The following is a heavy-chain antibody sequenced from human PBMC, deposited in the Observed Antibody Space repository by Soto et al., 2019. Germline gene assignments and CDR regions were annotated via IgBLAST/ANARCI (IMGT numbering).Heavy chain of an antibody. Sequence: ESLKISCKGSGYSFTSYWISWVRQMPGKGLEWMGRIDPSDSYTNYSPSFQGHVTISADKSISTAYLQWSSLKASDTAMYYCATRLRVGATTHYYYYGMDAWGQGTTVTVSS. D-gene: IGHD1-26*01. CDR3: ATRLRVGATTHYYYYGMDA. J-gene: IGHJ6*02. CDR2: IDPSDSYT. CDR1: GYSFTSYW. V-gene: IGHV5-10-1*01.